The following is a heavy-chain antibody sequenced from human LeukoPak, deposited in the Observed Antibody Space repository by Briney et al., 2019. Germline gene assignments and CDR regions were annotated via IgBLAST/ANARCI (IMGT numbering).Heavy chain of an antibody. Sequence: PGGSLRLSCAASGFTFSSYSMNWVRQAPGKGLEWVSYISSSSSTIYYADSVKGRFTISRDKAKNSLYLQMNRLRAEDTAVYYCAREYCSSTSCLYDYWGQGTLVTVSS. CDR2: ISSSSSTI. V-gene: IGHV3-48*01. CDR1: GFTFSSYS. J-gene: IGHJ4*02. CDR3: AREYCSSTSCLYDY. D-gene: IGHD2-2*01.